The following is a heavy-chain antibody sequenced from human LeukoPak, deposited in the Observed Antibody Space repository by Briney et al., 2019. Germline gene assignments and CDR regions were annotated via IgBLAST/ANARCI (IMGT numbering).Heavy chain of an antibody. CDR2: IDDSGVIR. Sequence: GGSLRLSCAASGFTFKTHAMSWVRRAPGKGLEWVSRIDDSGVIRSYADSVKGRFTISRDNSKMTLTLQMNSLRAEDTAVYYCARRRYNWNAIDYWGQGTLVTVSS. D-gene: IGHD1-20*01. V-gene: IGHV3-23*01. J-gene: IGHJ4*02. CDR1: GFTFKTHA. CDR3: ARRRYNWNAIDY.